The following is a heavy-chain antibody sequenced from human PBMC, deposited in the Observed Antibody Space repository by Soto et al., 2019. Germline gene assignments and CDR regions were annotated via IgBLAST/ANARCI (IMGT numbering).Heavy chain of an antibody. CDR2: ISGSGGST. V-gene: IGHV3-23*01. CDR1: GFTFSSYA. J-gene: IGHJ4*02. Sequence: GGSLRLSCAASGFTFSSYAMSWVRQAPGKGLEWVSAISGSGGSTYYADSVKGRFTISRDNSKNTLYLQMNSLRAEDTAVYYCAKDEIAGPITIFGVFIVEGVVDWGQGPLVTVPS. D-gene: IGHD3-3*01. CDR3: AKDEIAGPITIFGVFIVEGVVD.